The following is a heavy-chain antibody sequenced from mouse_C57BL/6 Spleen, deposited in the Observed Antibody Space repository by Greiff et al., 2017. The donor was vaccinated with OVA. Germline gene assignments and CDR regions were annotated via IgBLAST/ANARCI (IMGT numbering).Heavy chain of an antibody. J-gene: IGHJ4*01. D-gene: IGHD2-13*01. CDR3: AGEGFRYSDPYAMDY. CDR1: GFTFSSYA. Sequence: EVQRVESGGGLVKPGGSLKLSCAASGFTFSSYAMSWVRQTPEQRLEWVATISDGGSYTYYPDNVKGRFTISRDKAKTNLYLQISHLKSEDTAMYDCAGEGFRYSDPYAMDYWGQGTSVTVSS. V-gene: IGHV5-4*01. CDR2: ISDGGSYT.